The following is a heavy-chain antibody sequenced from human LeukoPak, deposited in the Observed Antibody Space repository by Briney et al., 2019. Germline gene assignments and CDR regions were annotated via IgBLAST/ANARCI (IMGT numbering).Heavy chain of an antibody. Sequence: PGRSLRLSCAASGFTFSSYGMHWVRQAPGKGLEWVAVISYDGSNKYYADSVKGRFTISRDNSKNTLYLQTNSLRAEDTAVYYCANMDGDDYWGQGTLVTVSS. CDR3: ANMDGDDY. CDR2: ISYDGSNK. V-gene: IGHV3-30*18. D-gene: IGHD3-10*01. CDR1: GFTFSSYG. J-gene: IGHJ4*02.